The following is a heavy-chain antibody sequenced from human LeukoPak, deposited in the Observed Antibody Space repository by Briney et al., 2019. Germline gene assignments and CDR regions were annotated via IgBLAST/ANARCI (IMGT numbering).Heavy chain of an antibody. J-gene: IGHJ4*02. D-gene: IGHD6-19*01. CDR1: GFTLSRYW. CDR3: ARDAVVAVAGIYYFDY. Sequence: PGGPLRLSCAASGFTLSRYWMSWVRQAPGKGVEWVANIKQDGSEKYYVDSVKGRFTIYRENAKNSLYLQMNSLRAEDTAVYYCARDAVVAVAGIYYFDYWGQGTLVTVSS. CDR2: IKQDGSEK. V-gene: IGHV3-7*01.